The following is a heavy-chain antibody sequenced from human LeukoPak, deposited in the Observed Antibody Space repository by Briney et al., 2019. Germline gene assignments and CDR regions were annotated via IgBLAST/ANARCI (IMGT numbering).Heavy chain of an antibody. CDR1: GFTFSSYW. J-gene: IGHJ4*02. V-gene: IGHV3-74*01. CDR3: VRDRTTVTLFDS. CDR2: VSTDGNII. D-gene: IGHD4-17*01. Sequence: GGSLRLSCAASGFTFSSYWMHWVRQAQGKGPVWVSRVSTDGNIISYADSVKGRFTISRDNAKNTVYLQMNSLRAEDTAVYYCVRDRTTVTLFDSWGQGTLVTVSS.